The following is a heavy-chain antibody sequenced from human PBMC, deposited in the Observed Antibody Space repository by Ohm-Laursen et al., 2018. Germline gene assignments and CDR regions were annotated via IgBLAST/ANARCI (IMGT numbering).Heavy chain of an antibody. D-gene: IGHD5-12*01. J-gene: IGHJ4*02. CDR1: GGSVSSDSYY. CDR2: IYYRGST. CDR3: ARGYSGHDYYFDY. V-gene: IGHV4-61*01. Sequence: SDTLSLTCTLSGGSVSSDSYYWSWIRQPPGKGLEWIGYIYYRGSTNYNPSLKSRVSFSVDTSKNRFSLQLNSVTAADTAIYYCARGYSGHDYYFDYWGQGALVTVSS.